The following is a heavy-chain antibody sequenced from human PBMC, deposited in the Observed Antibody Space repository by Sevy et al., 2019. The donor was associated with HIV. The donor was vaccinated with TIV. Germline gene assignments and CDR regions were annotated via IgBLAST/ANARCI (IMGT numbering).Heavy chain of an antibody. J-gene: IGHJ5*02. Sequence: GGSLRLSCAASGFTLNKYSMNWVRQAPGKGLEWVSSISSSGSSIYYADSVKGRFTISRDNAKNSLNLQMNSLRAEDTAVYYCTRNGGAFDNGFDPWGQGTLVTVSS. D-gene: IGHD2-8*01. CDR2: ISSSGSSI. CDR1: GFTLNKYS. V-gene: IGHV3-21*01. CDR3: TRNGGAFDNGFDP.